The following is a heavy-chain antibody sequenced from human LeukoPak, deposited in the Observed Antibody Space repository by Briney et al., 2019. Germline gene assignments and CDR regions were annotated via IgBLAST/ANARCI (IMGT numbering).Heavy chain of an antibody. V-gene: IGHV1-18*01. J-gene: IGHJ4*02. Sequence: ASVKVSCKASGYTFTTFGITWVRQAPGQELDWMGWISTYNGNTNYAQNLQGRVTMTTDTSTNTAYMELRTLTSDDTAVYYCARVGSDCSDGNCYWGQGTLVTVSS. CDR3: ARVGSDCSDGNCY. D-gene: IGHD2-15*01. CDR1: GYTFTTFG. CDR2: ISTYNGNT.